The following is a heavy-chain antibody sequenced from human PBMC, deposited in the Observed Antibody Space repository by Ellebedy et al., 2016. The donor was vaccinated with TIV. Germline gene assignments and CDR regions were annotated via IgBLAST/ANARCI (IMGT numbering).Heavy chain of an antibody. CDR1: GFTFNNYG. V-gene: IGHV3-30*02. CDR2: IWYDGSNE. J-gene: IGHJ3*02. CDR3: ATEAGASRLVGGAFDM. D-gene: IGHD6-25*01. Sequence: LGGSLRLSCAASGFTFNNYGMHWVRQAPGKGLEWVAIIWYDGSNEHYTDSVKGRFTISRDNSKDTLYLQMNSLRVEDTAVYYCATEAGASRLVGGAFDMWGQGTMVTVSS.